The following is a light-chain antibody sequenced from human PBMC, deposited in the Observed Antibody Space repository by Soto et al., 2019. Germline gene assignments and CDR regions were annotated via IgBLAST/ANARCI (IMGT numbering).Light chain of an antibody. V-gene: IGLV2-14*01. CDR1: SSDVGGYNY. J-gene: IGLJ3*02. CDR2: EVT. Sequence: QSALTQPASVSGSPGQSITISCTGTSSDVGGYNYVSWYQQHPGKAPKLMIYEVTNRPSGVSNRFSGAKSGNTASLIISGLQTEDESEYYCSSYTGSRTVFGGGTKLTVL. CDR3: SSYTGSRTV.